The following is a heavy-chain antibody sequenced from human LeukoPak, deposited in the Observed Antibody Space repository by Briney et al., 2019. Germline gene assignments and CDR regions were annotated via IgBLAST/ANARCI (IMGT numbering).Heavy chain of an antibody. Sequence: PGESLKISCQASGYNFDTYWIAWVRRMPGKGLEWMGIIYPGDSDTRYSPSFQGQVTISADKSINTAYLQRSSLKASDSAMYYCARHEESSGWFSPDYWGQGTLVTVSP. J-gene: IGHJ4*02. CDR1: GYNFDTYW. V-gene: IGHV5-51*01. CDR3: ARHEESSGWFSPDY. CDR2: IYPGDSDT. D-gene: IGHD6-19*01.